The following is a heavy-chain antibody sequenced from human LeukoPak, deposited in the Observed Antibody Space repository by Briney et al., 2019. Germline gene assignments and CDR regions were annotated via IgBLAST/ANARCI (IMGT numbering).Heavy chain of an antibody. D-gene: IGHD6-13*01. CDR2: ISAYNGNT. J-gene: IGHJ6*02. V-gene: IGHV1-18*01. Sequence: ASVKVSCKASGYTFTSYGISWVRQAPGQGLEWMGWISAYNGNTNYAQKLQGRVTMTTDTSTSTAYMELRSLRSDDTAVYYCARDRKVSSSSWKYYYGMDVWGQGTTVTVSS. CDR3: ARDRKVSSSSWKYYYGMDV. CDR1: GYTFTSYG.